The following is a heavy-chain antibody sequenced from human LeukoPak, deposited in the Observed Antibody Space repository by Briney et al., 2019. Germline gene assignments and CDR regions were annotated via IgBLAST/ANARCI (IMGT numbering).Heavy chain of an antibody. CDR1: GFTFSSYW. J-gene: IGHJ4*02. CDR2: IKQDGSEK. V-gene: IGHV3-7*01. Sequence: GGSLRLSCAASGFTFSSYWMSWVRQAPGKGLEWVANIKQDGSEKYYVDSVKGRFTISRDNAKNSLYLQMNSLRAEDTAVCYCARDSNYDFWSGPSYYFDYWGLGTLVTVSS. CDR3: ARDSNYDFWSGPSYYFDY. D-gene: IGHD3-3*01.